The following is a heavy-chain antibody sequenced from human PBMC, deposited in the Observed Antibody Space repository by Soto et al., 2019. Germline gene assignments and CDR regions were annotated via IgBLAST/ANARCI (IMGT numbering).Heavy chain of an antibody. CDR1: GFTFSTYA. V-gene: IGHV3-30-3*01. Sequence: PGGSLRLSCAASGFTFSTYAMHWVRQAPGKGLEWVAVISYDGSNKYYADSVKGRFTISRDNSKNTLYLQMNSLRPEDTAVYYCASSDLRSFDWTVRPHDAFDIWGQGTMVPVSS. D-gene: IGHD3-9*01. CDR3: ASSDLRSFDWTVRPHDAFDI. CDR2: ISYDGSNK. J-gene: IGHJ3*02.